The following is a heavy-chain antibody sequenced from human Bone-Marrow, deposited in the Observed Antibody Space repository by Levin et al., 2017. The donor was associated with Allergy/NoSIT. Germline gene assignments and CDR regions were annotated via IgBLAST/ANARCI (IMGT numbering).Heavy chain of an antibody. Sequence: SVKVSCKASGGTFSSYAISWVRQAPGQGLEWMGGIIPIFGTANYAQKFQGRVTITADESTSTAYMELSSLRSEDTAVYYCARLQDAVTTGGTDFNYYYGMDVWGQGTTVTVSS. CDR2: IIPIFGTA. D-gene: IGHD4-11*01. V-gene: IGHV1-69*13. CDR1: GGTFSSYA. CDR3: ARLQDAVTTGGTDFNYYYGMDV. J-gene: IGHJ6*02.